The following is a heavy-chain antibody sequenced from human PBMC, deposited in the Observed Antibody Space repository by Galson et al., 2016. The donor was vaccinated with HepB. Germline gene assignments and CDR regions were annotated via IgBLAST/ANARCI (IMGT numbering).Heavy chain of an antibody. D-gene: IGHD2/OR15-2a*01. J-gene: IGHJ4*02. CDR1: GGSISSSSYS. Sequence: SETLSLTCTVAGGSISSSSYSWGWIRQPPGKGLEWIGTIYYTGNIYFNPSPKSRVTISVDNSKNQFSLNLTSVTAADTAIFYCARVQYYFDANGYTLLFDYWGQGTLVTVSS. V-gene: IGHV4-39*07. CDR2: IYYTGNI. CDR3: ARVQYYFDANGYTLLFDY.